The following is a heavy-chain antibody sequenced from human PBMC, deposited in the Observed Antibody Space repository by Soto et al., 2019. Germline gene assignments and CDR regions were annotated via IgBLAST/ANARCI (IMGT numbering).Heavy chain of an antibody. J-gene: IGHJ3*02. CDR1: GYTFTSYG. CDR3: ARGTRLYYYDSSGYPQAPVYAFDI. CDR2: ISAYNGNT. D-gene: IGHD3-22*01. Sequence: ASVKVSCKASGYTFTSYGISWVRQAPGQGLEWMGWISAYNGNTNYAQKLQGRVTMTTDTSTSTAYMELRSLRSDDTAVYYCARGTRLYYYDSSGYPQAPVYAFDIWGQGTMVTVSS. V-gene: IGHV1-18*04.